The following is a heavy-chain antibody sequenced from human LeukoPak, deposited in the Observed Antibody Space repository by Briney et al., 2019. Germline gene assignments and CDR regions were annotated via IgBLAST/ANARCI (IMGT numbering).Heavy chain of an antibody. Sequence: PGGSLRLSCAASGFTVSSNYMSWVRQAPGKGLEWVSVIYIGGSTYYADSVKGRFTISRDISKNTLYLQMNSLRAKDTAMYYCARLGFVVPAVIFDYWGQGTLVTVSS. CDR2: IYIGGST. J-gene: IGHJ4*02. V-gene: IGHV3-53*01. CDR3: ARLGFVVPAVIFDY. D-gene: IGHD2-2*02. CDR1: GFTVSSNY.